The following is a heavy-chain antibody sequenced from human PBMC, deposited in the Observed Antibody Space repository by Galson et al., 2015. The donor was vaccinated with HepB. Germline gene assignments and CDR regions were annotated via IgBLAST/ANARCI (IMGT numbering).Heavy chain of an antibody. D-gene: IGHD3-10*01. CDR1: GYTFTSYA. V-gene: IGHV1-3*01. CDR3: ARDSRYYGSGYFDY. Sequence: SVKVSCKASGYTFTSYAMHWVRQAPGQRLEWMGWINAGNGNTKYSQKFQGRVTITRDTSASTAYMELSSLRSEDTAVYYCARDSRYYGSGYFDYWGQGTLVTVSS. CDR2: INAGNGNT. J-gene: IGHJ4*02.